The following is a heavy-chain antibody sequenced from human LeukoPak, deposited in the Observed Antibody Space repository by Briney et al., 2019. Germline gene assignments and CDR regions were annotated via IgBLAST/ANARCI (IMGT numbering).Heavy chain of an antibody. Sequence: GGSLRLSCAASGFTFSGSAMHWVRQASGKGLEWVARIRSRANNYATAYTASVKGRFTISRDDSKNTAYLQMNSLKTEDTAVYYCTTITMITIHPDYWGQGTLVTVSS. D-gene: IGHD3-22*01. J-gene: IGHJ4*02. V-gene: IGHV3-73*01. CDR2: IRSRANNYAT. CDR1: GFTFSGSA. CDR3: TTITMITIHPDY.